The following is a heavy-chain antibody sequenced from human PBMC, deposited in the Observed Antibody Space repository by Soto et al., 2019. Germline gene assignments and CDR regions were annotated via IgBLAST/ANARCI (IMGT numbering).Heavy chain of an antibody. Sequence: QVQLQESGPGLVKPSETLSLTCTVSGGSISSYYWSWIRQPPGKGLEWIGYIYYSGSTKYNPSLKSRVTISVDTSKNQSSLKLNSVTAADTAVYYCARGRGDTAMPWYYWGQGTLVTVSS. CDR3: ARGRGDTAMPWYY. D-gene: IGHD5-18*01. J-gene: IGHJ4*02. V-gene: IGHV4-59*01. CDR2: IYYSGST. CDR1: GGSISSYY.